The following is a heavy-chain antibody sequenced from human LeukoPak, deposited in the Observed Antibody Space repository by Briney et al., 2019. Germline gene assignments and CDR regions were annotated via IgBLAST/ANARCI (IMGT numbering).Heavy chain of an antibody. CDR1: GFIFSSHD. CDR2: ISDSGGGT. CDR3: AKRGVVIRVILVGFHKEAYYFDS. V-gene: IGHV3-23*01. J-gene: IGHJ4*02. Sequence: GGSLRLSCAASGFIFSSHDMNWVRQAPGKGLEWVAGISDSGGGTNYADSVKGRFTISRDNPKNTLYLQMNSLRAEDTAVYFCAKRGVVIRVILVGFHKEAYYFDSWGQGALVTVSS. D-gene: IGHD3-22*01.